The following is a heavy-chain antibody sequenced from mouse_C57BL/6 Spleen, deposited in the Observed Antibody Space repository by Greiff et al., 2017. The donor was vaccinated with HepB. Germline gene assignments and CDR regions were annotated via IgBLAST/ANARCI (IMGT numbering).Heavy chain of an antibody. J-gene: IGHJ1*03. V-gene: IGHV1-64*01. Sequence: VQLQQPGAELVKPGASVKLSCKASGYTFTSYWMHWVKQRPGQGLEWIGMIHPNSGSTNYNEKFKSKATLTVDKSSSTAYMQLSSLTSEDSAVYCCARNYGSSYVGYFDVWGTGTTVTVSS. D-gene: IGHD1-1*01. CDR3: ARNYGSSYVGYFDV. CDR2: IHPNSGST. CDR1: GYTFTSYW.